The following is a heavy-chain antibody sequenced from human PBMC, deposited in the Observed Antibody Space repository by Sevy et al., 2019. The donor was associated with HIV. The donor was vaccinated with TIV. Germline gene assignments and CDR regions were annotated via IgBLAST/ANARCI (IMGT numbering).Heavy chain of an antibody. CDR1: GDRVSSNSAA. Sequence: KQSQTLSLTCAISGDRVSSNSAAWNWIRQSPSRGLEWLGRTYYRSKWYNDYAVSVKSRITINPDTSKNQFSLQLNSVTPGDTAVYYCARWGWCSSTSCYYYYGMDVWGQGTTVTVSS. J-gene: IGHJ6*02. D-gene: IGHD2-2*01. CDR2: TYYRSKWYN. CDR3: ARWGWCSSTSCYYYYGMDV. V-gene: IGHV6-1*01.